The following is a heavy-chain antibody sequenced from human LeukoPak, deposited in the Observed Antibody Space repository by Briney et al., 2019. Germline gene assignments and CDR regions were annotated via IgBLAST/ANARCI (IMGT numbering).Heavy chain of an antibody. V-gene: IGHV3-11*01. CDR1: GFTFSDYY. J-gene: IGHJ6*02. Sequence: GRSLRLSCAASGFTFSDYYMSWIRQAPGKGLEWVSYISSSGSTIYYADSVKGRFTISRDNAKNSLYLQMNSLRAEDTAVYYCARDRRYYGSGSYTYYYYGMDVWGHGTPVTVSS. D-gene: IGHD3-10*01. CDR3: ARDRRYYGSGSYTYYYYGMDV. CDR2: ISSSGSTI.